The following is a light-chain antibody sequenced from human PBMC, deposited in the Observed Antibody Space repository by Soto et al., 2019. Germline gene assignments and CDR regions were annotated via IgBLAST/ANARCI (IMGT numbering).Light chain of an antibody. CDR1: QSVSSN. V-gene: IGKV3-20*01. CDR3: QQYGSSGT. Sequence: EIVLTQSPGTLSLSPGERGTLSCRASQSVSSNLAWYQQKPGQAPRLLISGASRRATGIPDRFSGSGSGTDFTLTISRLEPEDFAVYYCQQYGSSGTFGQGTKVDIK. CDR2: GAS. J-gene: IGKJ1*01.